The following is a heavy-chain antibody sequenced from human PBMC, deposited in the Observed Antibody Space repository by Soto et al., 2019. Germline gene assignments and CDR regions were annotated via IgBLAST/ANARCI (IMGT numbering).Heavy chain of an antibody. V-gene: IGHV3-30*04. D-gene: IGHD4-17*01. Sequence: LRLSCAASGFNRSNCAMHWVRQAPGKGLEWVAVILYDGNYKYYSDSVKGRLTVSRDNSNNTLFLQMNSLRAEDTAVYYCAKGFRHDYGDPIYNGNVDYRGLGTLVTVSS. CDR2: ILYDGNYK. J-gene: IGHJ4*02. CDR3: AKGFRHDYGDPIYNGNVDY. CDR1: GFNRSNCA.